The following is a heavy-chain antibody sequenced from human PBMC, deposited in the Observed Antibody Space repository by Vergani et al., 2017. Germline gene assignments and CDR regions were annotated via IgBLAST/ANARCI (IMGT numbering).Heavy chain of an antibody. CDR2: INPNSGGT. D-gene: IGHD2-15*01. Sequence: QVQLVQSGAEVKKPGASVKVSCKASGYNFTGYYMHWVRQAPGQGLEWMGWINPNSGGTNYAQKFQGRVTMTRDTSISTAYMELSRLRSDDTAVYYCERDFGPDCSGGSCPPDYWGQGTLVTVSS. CDR3: ERDFGPDCSGGSCPPDY. CDR1: GYNFTGYY. V-gene: IGHV1-2*02. J-gene: IGHJ4*02.